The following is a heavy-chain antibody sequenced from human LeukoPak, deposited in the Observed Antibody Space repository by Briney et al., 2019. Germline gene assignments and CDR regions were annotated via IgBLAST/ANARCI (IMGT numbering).Heavy chain of an antibody. Sequence: ASVKVSCKASGYTFTSYGISWVRQAPGQGLEWMGWISAYNGNTNYAQKLQGRVTMTTDTSTSTAYMELRSLRSDDTAVYYCARDIVAARRDNWFDPWGQETLVTVSS. V-gene: IGHV1-18*01. J-gene: IGHJ5*02. D-gene: IGHD6-6*01. CDR1: GYTFTSYG. CDR3: ARDIVAARRDNWFDP. CDR2: ISAYNGNT.